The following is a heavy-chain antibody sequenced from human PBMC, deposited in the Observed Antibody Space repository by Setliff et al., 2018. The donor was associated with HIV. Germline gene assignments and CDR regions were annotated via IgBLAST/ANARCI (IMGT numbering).Heavy chain of an antibody. J-gene: IGHJ6*02. Sequence: GASVKVSCKASGHIFTGYVIHWVRQAPGQSLEWMGWINTGDGNTKYSQKFQGRVTITRDTSASTAYMDLSSLRSEDTALYYCARGLLESRMGYGMDVWGQGTTVTVSS. CDR3: ARGLLESRMGYGMDV. D-gene: IGHD1-1*01. CDR1: GHIFTGYV. V-gene: IGHV1-3*04. CDR2: INTGDGNT.